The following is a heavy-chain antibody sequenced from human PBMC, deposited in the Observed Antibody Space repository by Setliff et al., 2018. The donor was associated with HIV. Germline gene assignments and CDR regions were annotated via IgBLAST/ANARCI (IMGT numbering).Heavy chain of an antibody. CDR2: MNPNSGNT. CDR1: GYTFTSYD. D-gene: IGHD3-16*01. J-gene: IGHJ6*03. CDR3: AREGGDYYYYYMDV. V-gene: IGHV1-8*02. Sequence: ASVKVSCKASGYTFTSYDINWVRQATGQGLEWMGWMNPNSGNTGYAQKFQGRVTMTRNTSIGTAYMELSSLRSEDTAVYYCAREGGDYYYYYMDVWGKGTTVTVSS.